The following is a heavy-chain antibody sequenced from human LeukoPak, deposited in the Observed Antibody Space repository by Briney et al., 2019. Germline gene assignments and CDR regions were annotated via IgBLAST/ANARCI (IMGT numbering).Heavy chain of an antibody. CDR1: GFAVSSSY. Sequence: PGGSLRLSCAASGFAVSSSYMSWVRQAPGKGLDWVSIVYGGGSTYYADSVKGRFTISRDNSKNTLNLQMNGLRAEDTAVYYCARSADYGDYIDYWGQGTLVRVSS. CDR2: VYGGGST. D-gene: IGHD4-17*01. J-gene: IGHJ4*02. V-gene: IGHV3-53*01. CDR3: ARSADYGDYIDY.